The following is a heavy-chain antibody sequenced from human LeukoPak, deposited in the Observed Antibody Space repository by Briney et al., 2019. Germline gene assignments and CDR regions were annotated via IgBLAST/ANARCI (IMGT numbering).Heavy chain of an antibody. CDR2: IYYSGST. J-gene: IGHJ4*02. CDR1: GGSISSYY. Sequence: SETLSLTCTVSGGSISSYYWSWIRQPPGKGLEWIGYIYYSGSTNYDPSLKSRVTISVDTSKNQFSLKLSSVTAADTAVYYCARTGYSSGWYFDYWGQGTLVTVSS. V-gene: IGHV4-59*01. D-gene: IGHD6-19*01. CDR3: ARTGYSSGWYFDY.